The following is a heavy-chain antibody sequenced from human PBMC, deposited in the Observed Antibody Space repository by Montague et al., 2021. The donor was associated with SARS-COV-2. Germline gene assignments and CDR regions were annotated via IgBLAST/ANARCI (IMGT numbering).Heavy chain of an antibody. CDR2: MHHSGST. J-gene: IGHJ4*02. Sequence: SETLSLTCAVSGGSIGSSNWWIGEMHHSGSTNYNPSLKSRVTTSVDRSTNHFSLRLSSVTAADTAMNYCARGGYGGWVGYYFDYWGQGTLVTVSS. D-gene: IGHD4/OR15-4a*01. CDR3: ARGGYGGWVGYYFDY. V-gene: IGHV4-4*02. CDR1: GGSIGSSNW.